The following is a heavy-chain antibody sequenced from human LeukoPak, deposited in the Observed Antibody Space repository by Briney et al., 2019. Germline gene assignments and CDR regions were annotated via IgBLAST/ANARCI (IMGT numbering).Heavy chain of an antibody. Sequence: SETLSLTCTVSGGSISSYYWSWIRQPPGKGLEWIGYIYYSGSTNYNPSLKSRVTISVDTSKNQFSLKLSSVTAADTAVHYCARQSPYYEPDYWGQGTLVTVSS. V-gene: IGHV4-59*08. CDR1: GGSISSYY. CDR3: ARQSPYYEPDY. CDR2: IYYSGST. D-gene: IGHD3-22*01. J-gene: IGHJ4*02.